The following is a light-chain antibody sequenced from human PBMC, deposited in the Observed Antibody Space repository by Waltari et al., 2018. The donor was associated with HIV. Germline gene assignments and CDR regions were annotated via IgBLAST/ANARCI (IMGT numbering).Light chain of an antibody. CDR3: HQYYSAPWT. J-gene: IGKJ1*01. V-gene: IGKV4-1*01. Sequence: DIVMTQSPDSLAVSLGETATINCKSSQSVLYSSDNKNYLAWSQQKPGQPPKLLIYWASTRESGVSDRFSGSGSGTDFTLTIISLQVVDVAVYYCHQYYSAPWTFGQGTKVEI. CDR1: QSVLYSSDNKNY. CDR2: WAS.